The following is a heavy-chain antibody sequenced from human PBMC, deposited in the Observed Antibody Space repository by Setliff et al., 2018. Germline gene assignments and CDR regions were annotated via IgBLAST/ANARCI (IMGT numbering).Heavy chain of an antibody. CDR1: GKTDDSYH. CDR3: LRLVRYCTKIACQATSGDEV. CDR2: IKPGIDTT. Sequence: ASVKVSCKTPGKTDDSYHIHWVRQAPGQGLEWMGVIKPGIDTTTYAEMFQGRVTMTTDTSTSTAYMELRDLRSDDTAVYYCLRLVRYCTKIACQATSGDEVWGLGTLVTVSS. V-gene: IGHV1-46*02. J-gene: IGHJ4*02. D-gene: IGHD2-8*01.